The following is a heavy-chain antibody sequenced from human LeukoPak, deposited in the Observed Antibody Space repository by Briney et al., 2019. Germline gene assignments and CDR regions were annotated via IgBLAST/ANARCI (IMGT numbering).Heavy chain of an antibody. D-gene: IGHD3-9*01. CDR1: GGSISSYY. CDR3: ARVAGYFDSRGYFDY. Sequence: SGTLSLTCTVSGGSISSYYWSSIRQPAGKGLEWMGRIYTSGSTNYNPSLKSRVTMSVDTSKNQFSLKLSSVTAADTAVYYCARVAGYFDSRGYFDYWGQGTLVTVSS. CDR2: IYTSGST. V-gene: IGHV4-4*07. J-gene: IGHJ4*02.